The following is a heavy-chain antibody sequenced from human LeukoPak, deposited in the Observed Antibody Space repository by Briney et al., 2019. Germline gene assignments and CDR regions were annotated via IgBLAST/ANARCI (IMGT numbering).Heavy chain of an antibody. D-gene: IGHD3-22*01. CDR2: INHSGST. Sequence: SETLSLTCAVYGGSFSGYYWSWIRQPPGKGLEWIGEINHSGSTNYNPSLKSRVTISVDRSKNQFSLKLSSVTAADTAVYYCARGPYYYDSSGYYGGFDYWGQGTLVTVSS. V-gene: IGHV4-34*01. CDR3: ARGPYYYDSSGYYGGFDY. CDR1: GGSFSGYY. J-gene: IGHJ4*02.